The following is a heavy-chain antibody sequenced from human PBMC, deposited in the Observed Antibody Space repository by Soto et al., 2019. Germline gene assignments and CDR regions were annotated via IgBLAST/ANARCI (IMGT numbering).Heavy chain of an antibody. V-gene: IGHV4-59*08. J-gene: IGHJ4*02. Sequence: SETLRLPCTVSGGSIGSYDWSWIRQPPGKGLEWIGYIYYSGSTNYNPSLKSRVTISVDTSKNQFSLKLSSVTAADTAVYYRARLGSSWYGMGFEYWGQGTLVTVSS. CDR3: ARLGSSWYGMGFEY. CDR1: GGSIGSYD. D-gene: IGHD6-13*01. CDR2: IYYSGST.